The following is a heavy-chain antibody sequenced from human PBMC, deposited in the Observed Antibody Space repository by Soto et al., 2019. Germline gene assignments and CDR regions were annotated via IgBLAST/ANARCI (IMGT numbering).Heavy chain of an antibody. CDR2: IYYRGST. J-gene: IGHJ4*02. CDR3: ARHLHPTTGYCPSTSCYHFDY. CDR1: GDSISSSRYY. D-gene: IGHD2-2*01. V-gene: IGHV4-39*01. Sequence: PSETLSLTCTASGDSISSSRYYWGWVRQPPGKGLEWLGSIYYRGSTYYSPSLKSRVTISVDTSKNQFSLKLSSVTAADTAVYYCARHLHPTTGYCPSTSCYHFDYWGQGTLVTVSS.